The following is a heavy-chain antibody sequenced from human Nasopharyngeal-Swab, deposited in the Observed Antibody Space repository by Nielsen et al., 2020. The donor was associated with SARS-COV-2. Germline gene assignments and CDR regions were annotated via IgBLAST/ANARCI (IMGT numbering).Heavy chain of an antibody. CDR3: AGEGRGEKKFDF. CDR2: ISSSGTST. V-gene: IGHV1-46*01. J-gene: IGHJ4*02. Sequence: WVRQAPGQGLEWMAYISSSGTSTSYAPNIQGRVTMTRDTATSTIYMELSSLTSEDTAVYYCAGEGRGEKKFDFWGQGTLVTVSS.